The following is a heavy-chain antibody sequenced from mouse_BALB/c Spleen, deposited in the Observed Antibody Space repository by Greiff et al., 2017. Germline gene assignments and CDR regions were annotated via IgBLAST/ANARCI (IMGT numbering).Heavy chain of an antibody. CDR3: ARHEEGLLPWFAY. CDR1: GFTFSSYY. Sequence: EVMLVESGGGLVQPGGSRKLSCAASGFTFSSYYMSWVRQTPEKRLELVAAINSNGGSTYYPDTVKGRFTISRDNAKNTLYLQMSSLKSEDTALYYCARHEEGLLPWFAYWGQGTLVTVSA. J-gene: IGHJ3*01. CDR2: INSNGGST. V-gene: IGHV5-6-2*01. D-gene: IGHD2-3*01.